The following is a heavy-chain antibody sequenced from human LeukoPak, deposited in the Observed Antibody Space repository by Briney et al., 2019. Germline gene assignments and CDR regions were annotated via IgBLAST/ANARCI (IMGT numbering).Heavy chain of an antibody. D-gene: IGHD6-19*01. J-gene: IGHJ3*02. Sequence: PSETLSLTCTVSGGSVSSGSYYWSWIRQPPGKGLEWIGYFFYSGSTNYNPSLKSRVTISVDTSKNQFSLRLTSVTAADTAVYYCARGLTSSGYAFGIWAKGQWSPSLQ. CDR2: FFYSGST. CDR3: ARGLTSSGYAFGI. CDR1: GGSVSSGSYY. V-gene: IGHV4-61*01.